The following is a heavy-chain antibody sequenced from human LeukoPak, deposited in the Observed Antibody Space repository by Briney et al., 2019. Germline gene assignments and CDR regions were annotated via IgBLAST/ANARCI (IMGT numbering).Heavy chain of an antibody. Sequence: SQTLSLTCTVSGGSISSGDFYWSWIRQHPGKGLEWIGYIYYSGTTYYSPALKSRGTISLDTTKNQFSLKLSSVTAADTAVYYCARGLTYYDSSGYWGTIYFDYWGQGTLVTVSS. CDR1: GGSISSGDFY. CDR2: IYYSGTT. V-gene: IGHV4-31*03. CDR3: ARGLTYYDSSGYWGTIYFDY. D-gene: IGHD3-22*01. J-gene: IGHJ4*02.